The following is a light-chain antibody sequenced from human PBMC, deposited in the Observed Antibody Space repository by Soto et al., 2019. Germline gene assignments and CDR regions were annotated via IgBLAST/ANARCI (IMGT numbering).Light chain of an antibody. CDR2: KAS. CDR1: QSIGNW. Sequence: DIQMTQSPSTLSASIGDRVTITCRASQSIGNWLAWYQQKPGKAPKLLIYKASSLASGVPSRFSGSGSGTEFTLTLSSLQPDDFATYYCQQCDSYLLTFGGGTKVESK. V-gene: IGKV1-5*03. J-gene: IGKJ4*01. CDR3: QQCDSYLLT.